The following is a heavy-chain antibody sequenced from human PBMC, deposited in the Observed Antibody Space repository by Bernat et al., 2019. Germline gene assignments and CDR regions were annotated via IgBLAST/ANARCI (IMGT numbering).Heavy chain of an antibody. CDR2: IWYDGSNK. D-gene: IGHD6-19*01. V-gene: IGHV3-33*01. J-gene: IGHJ4*02. CDR1: GFTFSSYG. Sequence: QVQLVESGGGVVQPGRSLRLSCAASGFTFSSYGMHWVGQAPGKGLEWVAVIWYDGSNKYYADSVKGRFTISRDNSKNTLYLQMNSLRAEDTAVYYCARDSSGWYYFDYWGQGTLVTVSS. CDR3: ARDSSGWYYFDY.